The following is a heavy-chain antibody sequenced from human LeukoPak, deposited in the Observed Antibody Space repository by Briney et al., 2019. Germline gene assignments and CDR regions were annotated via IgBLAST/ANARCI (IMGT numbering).Heavy chain of an antibody. CDR1: GYTFTSYG. CDR3: ARVKAGPFYYYYYYGMDV. V-gene: IGHV1-18*01. D-gene: IGHD6-13*01. J-gene: IGHJ6*02. Sequence: ASVTVSCKASGYTFTSYGISWVRQAPGQGLEWMGWISAYNGNTNYAQKLQGRVTMTTDTSTSTAYMELRSLRSDDTAVYYCARVKAGPFYYYYYYGMDVWGQGTTVTVSS. CDR2: ISAYNGNT.